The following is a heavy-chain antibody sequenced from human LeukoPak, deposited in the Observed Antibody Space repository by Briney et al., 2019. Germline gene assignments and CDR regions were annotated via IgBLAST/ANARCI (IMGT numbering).Heavy chain of an antibody. CDR2: IYYSGST. Sequence: DYXWRXGRQPPGRGRXGVGYIYYSGSTYDNPSLKSRVTISVDTSKNQFSLKLSSVTAADTAVYYCARVLMVYAIVNYWGQGTLVTVSS. D-gene: IGHD2-8*01. J-gene: IGHJ4*02. V-gene: IGHV4-30-4*08. CDR1: DYX. CDR3: ARVLMVYAIVNY.